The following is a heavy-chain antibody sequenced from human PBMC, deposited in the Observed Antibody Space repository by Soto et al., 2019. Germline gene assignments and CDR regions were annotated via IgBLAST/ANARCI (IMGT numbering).Heavy chain of an antibody. CDR1: GYTLTELS. Sequence: ASVKVSCKVSGYTLTELSMHWVRQAPGKGLEWMGGFDPEDGETIYAQKFQGRVTMTEDTSTDTVYMELSSLRSEDTAVYYCAKGTEYGVVLMSTFDYWGQGTLVTVSS. CDR2: FDPEDGET. D-gene: IGHD3-3*01. CDR3: AKGTEYGVVLMSTFDY. J-gene: IGHJ4*02. V-gene: IGHV1-24*01.